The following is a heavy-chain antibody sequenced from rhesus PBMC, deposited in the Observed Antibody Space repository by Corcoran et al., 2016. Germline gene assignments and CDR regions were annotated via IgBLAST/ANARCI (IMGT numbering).Heavy chain of an antibody. V-gene: IGHV4-80*01. D-gene: IGHD2-21*01. CDR3: ARRLFFF. J-gene: IGHJ4*01. CDR1: GDSFTNYW. Sequence: QVQLQESGPGLVKASETLSLTCAVSGDSFTNYWWNWIRQPPGKGLEGIGEINGNIWDTNFNPSLKSRVTISKDASKNQFCRKLSSVTSADTAVYYCARRLFFFWGQGVQVTVSS. CDR2: INGNIWDT.